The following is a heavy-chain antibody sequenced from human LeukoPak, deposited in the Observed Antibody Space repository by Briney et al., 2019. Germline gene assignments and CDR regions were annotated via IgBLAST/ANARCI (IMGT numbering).Heavy chain of an antibody. V-gene: IGHV3-21*01. CDR3: ARDAGRGSGSYHFDY. CDR2: ISSSSSYI. J-gene: IGHJ4*02. D-gene: IGHD3-10*01. CDR1: GFTFSSYS. Sequence: GGSLRLSCAASGFTFSSYSMNWVRQAPGKGLEWVSSISSSSSYIYYADSVKGRFTISRDNAKNSLYLQMNSLRAEDTAVYYCARDAGRGSGSYHFDYWGQGTLVTVSS.